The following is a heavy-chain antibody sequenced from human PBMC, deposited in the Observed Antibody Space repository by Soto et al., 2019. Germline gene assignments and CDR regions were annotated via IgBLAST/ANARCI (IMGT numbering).Heavy chain of an antibody. CDR3: ARLFRVRAPGSYNTGLDV. Sequence: SAALSLTCTSGGGSINTDVWTLSQDPAQRRQERSGYIASSGIPNYTPSLKSRLTLSVDPSKSQFSLKLNSVTAADTATYYCARLFRVRAPGSYNTGLDVWGERTTVTVAS. D-gene: IGHD3-3*01. CDR1: GGSINTDV. CDR2: IASSGIP. J-gene: IGHJ6*04. V-gene: IGHV4-59*01.